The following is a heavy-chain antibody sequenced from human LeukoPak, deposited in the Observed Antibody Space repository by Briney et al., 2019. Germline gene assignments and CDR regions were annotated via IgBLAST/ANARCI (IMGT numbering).Heavy chain of an antibody. J-gene: IGHJ4*02. CDR2: ISGSGGGT. CDR1: GFTFSTYA. CDR3: AKDRGRYYDSSGYYWGYYFDS. Sequence: GGSLRLSCAAPGFTFSTYAVNWVRQAPGKGLEWVSTISGSGGGTYYADSAKGRFTISRDNSKNTLYLQMSSLRAEDTAVYYCAKDRGRYYDSSGYYWGYYFDSWGQGILVTVPT. V-gene: IGHV3-23*01. D-gene: IGHD3-22*01.